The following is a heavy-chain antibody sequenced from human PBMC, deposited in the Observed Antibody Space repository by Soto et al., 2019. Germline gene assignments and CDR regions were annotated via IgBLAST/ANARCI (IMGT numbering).Heavy chain of an antibody. Sequence: SETLSLTCTVSGGSVSSGSYYWSWIRQPPGKGLEWIGYIYYSGSTNYNPSLKSRVTISVDTSKNQFSLKLSSVTAADTAVYYCARDGAYDYVWGSYRYTFDYWGQGTLVTVSS. CDR1: GGSVSSGSYY. CDR3: ARDGAYDYVWGSYRYTFDY. D-gene: IGHD3-16*02. CDR2: IYYSGST. J-gene: IGHJ4*02. V-gene: IGHV4-61*01.